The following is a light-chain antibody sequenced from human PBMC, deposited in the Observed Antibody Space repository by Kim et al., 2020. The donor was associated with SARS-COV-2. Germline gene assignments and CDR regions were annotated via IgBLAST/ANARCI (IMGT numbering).Light chain of an antibody. Sequence: QSALTQPASVSESPGQSITISCTGTNNDIGRFNLVSWYQQHPGEAPKLMIYEVTKRPSGISNRFSGSKSGITASLTISGLQAADEADYYCCSYAVLSSWVFGGGTQLTVL. CDR2: EVT. CDR1: NNDIGRFNL. V-gene: IGLV2-23*02. J-gene: IGLJ3*02. CDR3: CSYAVLSSWV.